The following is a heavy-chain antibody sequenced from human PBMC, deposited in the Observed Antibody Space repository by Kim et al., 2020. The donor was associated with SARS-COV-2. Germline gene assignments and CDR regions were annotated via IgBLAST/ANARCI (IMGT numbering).Heavy chain of an antibody. V-gene: IGHV3-13*01. Sequence: GGSLRLSCTASGFTFSSYDMHWVRQVTGKGLEWVSGIGIAGDTYYSASVKGRFTLSRENAKNSLYLQMNSLRVGDTAVYYCARAGMTPKKAFDIWGQWTMVTVSS. CDR1: GFTFSSYD. D-gene: IGHD3-10*01. CDR3: ARAGMTPKKAFDI. CDR2: IGIAGDT. J-gene: IGHJ3*02.